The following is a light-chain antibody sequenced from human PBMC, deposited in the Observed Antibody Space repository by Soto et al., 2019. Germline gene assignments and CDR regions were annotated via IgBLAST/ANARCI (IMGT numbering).Light chain of an antibody. CDR2: DES. V-gene: IGKV1-33*01. CDR3: QQYDDLPYT. J-gene: IGKJ2*01. Sequence: DIQMTQSPSSLSASVGDRATITCQASQAISNHLNWYQQKPGKAPNLLIYDESNLETGVPSRFSGSGSGTECTFTISSVLPEDIGTFYCQQYDDLPYTFGQGTNLEIK. CDR1: QAISNH.